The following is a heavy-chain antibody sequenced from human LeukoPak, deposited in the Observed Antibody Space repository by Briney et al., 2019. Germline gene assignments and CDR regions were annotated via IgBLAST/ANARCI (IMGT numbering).Heavy chain of an antibody. CDR1: GFTFGDYG. Sequence: GGSLRLSCAASGFTFGDYGMSWVRQAPGKGLEWVSYISSSGSTIYYSDSVKGRFTISRDQSKGTVYLQMTSLRAEDTAVFYCAKGTTDYDASDPLDFWGQGTLVTVSS. V-gene: IGHV3-11*01. D-gene: IGHD3-16*01. CDR2: ISSSGSTI. J-gene: IGHJ4*02. CDR3: AKGTTDYDASDPLDF.